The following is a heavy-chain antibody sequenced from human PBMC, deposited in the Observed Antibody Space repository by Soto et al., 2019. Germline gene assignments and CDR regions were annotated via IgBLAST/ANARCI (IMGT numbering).Heavy chain of an antibody. D-gene: IGHD1-26*01. V-gene: IGHV3-30-3*01. Sequence: QVQLVESGGGVVQPGRSLRLSCAASGFTFSSYAMHWVRQAPGKGLEWVAVISYDGSNKYYADSVKGRFTISRDNSKNTLYLQMNSLRAEDTAVYYCASRWERSGFGGQGTLVTVSS. CDR3: ASRWERSGF. J-gene: IGHJ4*02. CDR2: ISYDGSNK. CDR1: GFTFSSYA.